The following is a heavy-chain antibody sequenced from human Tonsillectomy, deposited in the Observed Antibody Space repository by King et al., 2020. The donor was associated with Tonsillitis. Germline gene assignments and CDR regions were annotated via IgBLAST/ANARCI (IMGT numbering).Heavy chain of an antibody. J-gene: IGHJ3*02. V-gene: IGHV1-46*01. Sequence: AQLVQSGAEVKKPGASVKVSCKASGYTFTSYYMHWVRQAPGQGLEWMGIINPSGGSTSYAQKFQGRVTMTRDTSTSTVYMELSSLRSEDTAVYYCAGDAAYSGSYYGSLDIWGQGTMVTVSS. CDR3: AGDAAYSGSYYGSLDI. CDR2: INPSGGST. D-gene: IGHD1-26*01. CDR1: GYTFTSYY.